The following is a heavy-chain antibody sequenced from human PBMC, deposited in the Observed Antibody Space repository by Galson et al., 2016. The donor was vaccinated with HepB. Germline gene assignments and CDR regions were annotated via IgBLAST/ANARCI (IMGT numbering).Heavy chain of an antibody. CDR1: GFTVSTDY. V-gene: IGHV3-66*02. Sequence: SLRLSCAGSGFTVSTDYMSWVRQAPGKGLEWVSIIYSGGSTYYADSVKGRFSISRDNSKNTLYLQMDSLRVEDTAVYYCTRDGWTSNWFDPWGQGTLVTVSS. CDR2: IYSGGST. J-gene: IGHJ5*02. CDR3: TRDGWTSNWFDP. D-gene: IGHD6-19*01.